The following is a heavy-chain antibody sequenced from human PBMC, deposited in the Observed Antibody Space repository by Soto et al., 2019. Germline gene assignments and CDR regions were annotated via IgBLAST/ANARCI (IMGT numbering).Heavy chain of an antibody. D-gene: IGHD2-21*02. CDR1: GGSVSSSNW. CDR3: ARVPGVVVSADDAFDI. CDR2: IYHSGSA. Sequence: QVQLQESGPGLVKPSGTLSLTCAVSGGSVSSSNWWSWVRQSPGKGLEWMGEIYHSGSAHYNPSHKSRATISLVKSKTQFALRLTSVTAADTAVYYCARVPGVVVSADDAFDIWGPGTRVIVSS. J-gene: IGHJ3*02. V-gene: IGHV4-4*02.